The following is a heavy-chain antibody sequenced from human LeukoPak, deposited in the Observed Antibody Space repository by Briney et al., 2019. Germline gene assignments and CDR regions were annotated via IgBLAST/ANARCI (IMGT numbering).Heavy chain of an antibody. CDR2: INNDGSST. Sequence: GGSLRLSXAASGFTFINYWMHWVRQAPGTGLEWVSRINNDGSSTSYADSVKGRFTISRDNAKNTLYLQMHSLGAEHTAVYYCATAFEYWGRGTLVTVSS. V-gene: IGHV3-74*01. J-gene: IGHJ4*02. CDR1: GFTFINYW. CDR3: ATAFEY.